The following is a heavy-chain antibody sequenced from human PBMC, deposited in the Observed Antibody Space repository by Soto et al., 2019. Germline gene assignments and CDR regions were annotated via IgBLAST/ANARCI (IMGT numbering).Heavy chain of an antibody. V-gene: IGHV3-23*01. J-gene: IGHJ4*02. CDR2: ISARGGSS. CDR3: AKGSIEYSASVDN. CDR1: GFSFSSYA. Sequence: VQLLESGGGSVQPGGSLRLSCAASGFSFSSYAMVWVRQAPGKGLEWVSVISARGGSSYFADSVKGRFTISRDNSKNVLSLEMNSLRADDTAIYFCAKGSIEYSASVDNWGQGTLVLVSS. D-gene: IGHD5-12*01.